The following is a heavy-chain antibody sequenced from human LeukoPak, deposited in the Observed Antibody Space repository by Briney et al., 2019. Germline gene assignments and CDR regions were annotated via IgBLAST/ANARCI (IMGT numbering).Heavy chain of an antibody. V-gene: IGHV3-66*02. D-gene: IGHD3-22*01. CDR3: AKDPFYDSSGYYYDPRQDYYYGMDV. CDR2: IYSGGST. J-gene: IGHJ6*02. Sequence: GGSLRLSCVVSGFTVSNNYMSWVRQAPRKGLEWVSLIYSGGSTYYADSVKGRFTISRDNSKNTLYLQMNSLRAEDTAVYYCAKDPFYDSSGYYYDPRQDYYYGMDVWGQGTTVTVSS. CDR1: GFTVSNNY.